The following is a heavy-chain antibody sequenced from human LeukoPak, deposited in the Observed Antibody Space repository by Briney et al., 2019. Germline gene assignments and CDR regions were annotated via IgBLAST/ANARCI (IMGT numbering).Heavy chain of an antibody. V-gene: IGHV1-18*01. J-gene: IGHJ4*02. CDR3: ARDIGKYYDILTGYYNLDY. CDR1: GYTFTSYG. CDR2: ISAYNGNT. D-gene: IGHD3-9*01. Sequence: ASVKVSCKASGYTFTSYGISWVRQAPGQGLEWMGWISAYNGNTNYAQKLQGRVTMTTDTSTSTAYMELRSLRSDDTAVYYCARDIGKYYDILTGYYNLDYWGQGTLVTVSS.